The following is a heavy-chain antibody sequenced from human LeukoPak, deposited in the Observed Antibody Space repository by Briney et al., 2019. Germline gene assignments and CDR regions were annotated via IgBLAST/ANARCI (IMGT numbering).Heavy chain of an antibody. CDR3: ARDQDGSYSFDY. CDR2: ISSSSSYI. V-gene: IGHV3-21*01. CDR1: GFTFSSYS. J-gene: IGHJ4*02. D-gene: IGHD1-26*01. Sequence: NPGGSLRLSCAASGFTFSSYSMNWVRQAPGKGLEWVSSISSSSSYIYYADSVKGRFTISRDNAKNSLYLQMNSLRAEDTAVYLCARDQDGSYSFDYWGQGTLVTVSS.